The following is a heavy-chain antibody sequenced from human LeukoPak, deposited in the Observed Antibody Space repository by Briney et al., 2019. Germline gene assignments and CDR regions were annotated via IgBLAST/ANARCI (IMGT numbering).Heavy chain of an antibody. D-gene: IGHD1-26*01. V-gene: IGHV3-11*01. Sequence: GGSLRLSCAASGFTFSDYYMSWIRQAPGKGLEWVSYISSSGSTIYYADSVKGRFTTSRDNAKNSLYLQMNSLRAEDTALYYCAKLGIVGATLSYFDYWGQGTLVTVSS. CDR2: ISSSGSTI. CDR1: GFTFSDYY. J-gene: IGHJ4*02. CDR3: AKLGIVGATLSYFDY.